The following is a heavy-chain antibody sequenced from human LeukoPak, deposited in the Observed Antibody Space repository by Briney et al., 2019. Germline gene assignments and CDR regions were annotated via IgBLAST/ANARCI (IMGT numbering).Heavy chain of an antibody. V-gene: IGHV3-21*01. CDR2: ISSSSSYI. Sequence: GGSLRLSCAASGFTFSSYSMNWVRQAPGKGLEWVSSISSSSSYIYHADSVKGRFTISRDNAKNSLYLQMNSLRAEDTAVHYCARVKAVAGTYFDYWGQGTLVTVSS. J-gene: IGHJ4*02. CDR1: GFTFSSYS. D-gene: IGHD6-19*01. CDR3: ARVKAVAGTYFDY.